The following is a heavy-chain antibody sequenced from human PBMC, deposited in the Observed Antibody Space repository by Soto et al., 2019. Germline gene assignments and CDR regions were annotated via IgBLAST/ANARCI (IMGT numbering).Heavy chain of an antibody. CDR1: GGSFSGYY. D-gene: IGHD6-19*01. Sequence: SETLSLTCAVYGGSFSGYYWSWIRQPPGKGLEWIGEINHSGSTNYNPSLKSRVTISVDTSKNQFSLKLSSVTAADTAVYYCARGDSSGWSKGKFDYWGQGTLVTVSS. CDR2: INHSGST. J-gene: IGHJ4*02. CDR3: ARGDSSGWSKGKFDY. V-gene: IGHV4-34*01.